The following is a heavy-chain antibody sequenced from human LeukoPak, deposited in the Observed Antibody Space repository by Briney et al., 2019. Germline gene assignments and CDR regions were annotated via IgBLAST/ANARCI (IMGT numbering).Heavy chain of an antibody. CDR3: ARGGLENGYHSNDGFDI. D-gene: IGHD3-22*01. J-gene: IGHJ3*02. Sequence: SETLSLTCTVSGGSISYYYWSWIRQSPGKGLEWIGYIYYSGTTNYNPSLKSRVTISVDTSKNQFSLKLSSVTAADTAVYYCARGGLENGYHSNDGFDIWGQGTMVTVSS. CDR2: IYYSGTT. CDR1: GGSISYYY. V-gene: IGHV4-59*01.